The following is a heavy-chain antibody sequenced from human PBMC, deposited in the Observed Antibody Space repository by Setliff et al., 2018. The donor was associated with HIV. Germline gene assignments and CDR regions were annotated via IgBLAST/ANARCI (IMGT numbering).Heavy chain of an antibody. Sequence: PGGSLRLSCAASGFTFSTYWMSWVRQAPGKGLEWVANIKQDGSEKYYVDSVKGRFTISRDNAKNSLYLQMNSLRAEDTAVYYCASVLRYYGSGRSAGNNYYYNYMDVWGKGTTVTVSS. CDR2: IKQDGSEK. CDR1: GFTFSTYW. J-gene: IGHJ6*03. D-gene: IGHD3-10*01. CDR3: ASVLRYYGSGRSAGNNYYYNYMDV. V-gene: IGHV3-7*01.